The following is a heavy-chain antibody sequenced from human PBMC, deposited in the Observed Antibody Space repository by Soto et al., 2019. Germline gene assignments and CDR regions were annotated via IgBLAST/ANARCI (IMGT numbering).Heavy chain of an antibody. V-gene: IGHV3-74*01. CDR1: GFTLSNYG. D-gene: IGHD5-12*01. CDR3: VRIRRGDGYTFGY. J-gene: IGHJ4*02. Sequence: EVQLVESGGASVKPGGSLRLSCKASGFTLSNYGMNWVRQAPGKGLVWVSRINTDGSTTTYADSVKGRFTISRDNAKNTLYLQMNSLRDEDTAVYYCVRIRRGDGYTFGYWGQGTLVTVSS. CDR2: INTDGSTT.